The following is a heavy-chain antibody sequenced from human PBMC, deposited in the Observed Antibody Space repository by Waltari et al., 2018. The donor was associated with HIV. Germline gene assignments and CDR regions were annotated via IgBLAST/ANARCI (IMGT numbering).Heavy chain of an antibody. J-gene: IGHJ4*02. V-gene: IGHV3-7*01. CDR2: INQDGRKK. Sequence: EVQLVESGGALVQPGGSLRLSCAASGFTFSPYWMSWVRQAPGKGLEWVANINQDGRKKYYVDSVKGRFTISRDNAKNSLYLQMNSLRAEDTAVYYCARDWVLIAARPGDYFDYWGQGTLVTVSS. CDR1: GFTFSPYW. D-gene: IGHD6-6*01. CDR3: ARDWVLIAARPGDYFDY.